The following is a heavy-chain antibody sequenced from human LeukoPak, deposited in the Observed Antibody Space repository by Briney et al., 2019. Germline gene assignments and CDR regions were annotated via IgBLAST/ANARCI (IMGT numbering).Heavy chain of an antibody. CDR2: ISGSGGST. CDR1: GFTFSSYA. V-gene: IGHV3-23*01. J-gene: IGHJ4*02. Sequence: PGGSLRLSCAASGFTFSSYAMSWVRQAPGKGLEWVLAISGSGGSTYYADSVKGRFTISRDNSKNTLYLQMNSLRAEDTAVYYCAKGSSGWYFRDFDYWGQGTLVTVSS. CDR3: AKGSSGWYFRDFDY. D-gene: IGHD6-19*01.